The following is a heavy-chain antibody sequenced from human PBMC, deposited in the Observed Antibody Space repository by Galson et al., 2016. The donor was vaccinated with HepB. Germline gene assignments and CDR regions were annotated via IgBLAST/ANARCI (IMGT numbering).Heavy chain of an antibody. CDR1: GFTFSSNW. J-gene: IGHJ4*02. Sequence: SLRLSCAASGFTFSSNWMSWVRQAPGKGLEWVANIKQDGSEKYYVASVKGRFTISRDNAKNSLYLQMNSLRAEDTAVYYCGSSMSTYYFDYWGQGTLVTVSS. CDR3: GSSMSTYYFDY. CDR2: IKQDGSEK. V-gene: IGHV3-7*01. D-gene: IGHD3-3*02.